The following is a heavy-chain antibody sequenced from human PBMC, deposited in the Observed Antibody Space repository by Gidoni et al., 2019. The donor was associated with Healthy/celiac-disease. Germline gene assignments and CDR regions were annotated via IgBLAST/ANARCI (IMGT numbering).Heavy chain of an antibody. J-gene: IGHJ4*02. CDR2: ISSSSSTI. V-gene: IGHV3-48*02. CDR3: ARDPGHPKDIVGATPDY. CDR1: GFTFSTYS. D-gene: IGHD1-26*01. Sequence: EVQLVESGGGLVQPGGSLRLSCAASGFTFSTYSMNWVRQAPGKGLEGVSYISSSSSTIYYADSVKGRFTISRDNAKNSLYLQMNSLRDEDTAVYYCARDPGHPKDIVGATPDYWGQGTLVTVSS.